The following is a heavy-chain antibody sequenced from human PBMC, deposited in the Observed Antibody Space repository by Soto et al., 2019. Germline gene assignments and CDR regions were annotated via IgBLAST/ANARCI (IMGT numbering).Heavy chain of an antibody. V-gene: IGHV1-69*01. CDR2: IIPIFGTA. J-gene: IGHJ6*02. Sequence: QVQLVQSGAEVKKPGSSVKVSCKAPGGTFSSYAISWVRQAPGQGLEWMGGIIPIFGTANYAQKFQGRVTITADESTSTAYMELSSLRSEDTAVYYCATDFVDTAMVTRSLYGLDVWGQGTTVTVSS. D-gene: IGHD5-18*01. CDR3: ATDFVDTAMVTRSLYGLDV. CDR1: GGTFSSYA.